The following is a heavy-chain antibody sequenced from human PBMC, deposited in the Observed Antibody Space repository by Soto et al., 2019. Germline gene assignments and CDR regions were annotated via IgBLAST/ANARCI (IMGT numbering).Heavy chain of an antibody. V-gene: IGHV3-74*01. D-gene: IGHD6-13*01. CDR3: VRGQQLVDY. J-gene: IGHJ4*02. CDR1: GFTFSNYW. CDR2: INPDGNNT. Sequence: EVQLVESGGDLVQPGGSLRLSCAASGFTFSNYWMHWVRQAPGKGLVWVSRINPDGNNTRYADSVKGRFTISRDNAKDTLYLQMNSLRAEDTAVYYCVRGQQLVDYWGQGTLVTVSS.